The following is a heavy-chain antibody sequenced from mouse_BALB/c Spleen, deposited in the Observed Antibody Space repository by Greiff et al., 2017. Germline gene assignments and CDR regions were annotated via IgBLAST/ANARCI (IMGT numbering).Heavy chain of an antibody. CDR1: GYTFSSYW. V-gene: IGHV1-9*01. J-gene: IGHJ4*01. D-gene: IGHD1-1*01. CDR3: ASHLRRDAYYAMDY. Sequence: VQLVESGAELMKPGASVKISCKATGYTFSSYWIEWVKQRPGHGLEWIGEILPGSGSTNYNEKFKGKATFTADTSSNTAYMQLSSLTSEDSAVYYCASHLRRDAYYAMDYWGQGTSVTVSS. CDR2: ILPGSGST.